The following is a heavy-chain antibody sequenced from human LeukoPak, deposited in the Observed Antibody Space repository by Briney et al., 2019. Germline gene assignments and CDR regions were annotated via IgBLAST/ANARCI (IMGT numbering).Heavy chain of an antibody. J-gene: IGHJ4*02. D-gene: IGHD6-19*01. V-gene: IGHV3-7*03. CDR3: ARVNGYSSGWYDFDY. Sequence: GGSLRLSCAASGFTFSSYWMSWVRQAPGKGLEWVAPIRQDGSQKYYADSVKGRFTISRDNAKNSLYLQMNSLRAEDTALYYCARVNGYSSGWYDFDYWGQGTLVTVSS. CDR1: GFTFSSYW. CDR2: IRQDGSQK.